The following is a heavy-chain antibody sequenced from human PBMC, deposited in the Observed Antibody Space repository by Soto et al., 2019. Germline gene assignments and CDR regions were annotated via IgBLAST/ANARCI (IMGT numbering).Heavy chain of an antibody. CDR1: GFTFSSYS. J-gene: IGHJ6*02. CDR2: ISSSCSYI. D-gene: IGHD3-3*01. CDR3: GKYKDWSGVYGMDV. Sequence: GGSLRLSCAASGFTFSSYSMNWVRQAPGKGLEWVSSISSSCSYIYYADSVKGRFTISRDNAKNSLYLQMNSLRAEDTAVYYCGKYKDWSGVYGMDVWGQGTTVTVSS. V-gene: IGHV3-21*01.